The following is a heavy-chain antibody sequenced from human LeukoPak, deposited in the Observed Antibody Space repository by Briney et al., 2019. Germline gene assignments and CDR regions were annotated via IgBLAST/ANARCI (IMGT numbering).Heavy chain of an antibody. V-gene: IGHV1-2*02. CDR3: ARDNSVGDNAWWFDP. CDR1: GYTFTDYY. Sequence: ASVKVSCKASGYTFTDYYMHWMRQAPGQGLEWMGWINPHSGGTNYAQKFQGRVTMTRDMSTSTDYMELSSLRSEDTAIYYCARDNSVGDNAWWFDPWGQGTLVTVSS. D-gene: IGHD1-26*01. CDR2: INPHSGGT. J-gene: IGHJ5*02.